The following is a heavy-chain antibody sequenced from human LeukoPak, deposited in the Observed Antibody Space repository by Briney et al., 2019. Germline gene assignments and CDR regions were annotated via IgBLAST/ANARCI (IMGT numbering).Heavy chain of an antibody. CDR1: GFTFSSYW. D-gene: IGHD3-3*01. J-gene: IGHJ4*02. V-gene: IGHV3-7*01. CDR3: ARDRVGYDFWSGYYGY. CDR2: IKQDGSEK. Sequence: GGSLRLSCAASGFTFSSYWMGWVRQAPGKGLEWVANIKQDGSEKYYVDSVKGRFTISRDNAKNSLYLQMNSLRAEDTAVYYCARDRVGYDFWSGYYGYWGQGTLVTVSS.